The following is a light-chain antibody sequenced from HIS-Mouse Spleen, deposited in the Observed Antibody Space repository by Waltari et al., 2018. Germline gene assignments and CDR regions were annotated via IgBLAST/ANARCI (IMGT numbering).Light chain of an antibody. Sequence: QSALTQPASGSGSPGQSIPISCPGTSRDVGGYNSVPWYQQHPGKAPKLMIYEVSNRPSGVSNRFSGSKSGNTASLTISGLQAEDEADYYCSSYTSSSTLWVFGGGTKLTVL. CDR1: SRDVGGYNS. V-gene: IGLV2-14*01. J-gene: IGLJ3*02. CDR3: SSYTSSSTLWV. CDR2: EVS.